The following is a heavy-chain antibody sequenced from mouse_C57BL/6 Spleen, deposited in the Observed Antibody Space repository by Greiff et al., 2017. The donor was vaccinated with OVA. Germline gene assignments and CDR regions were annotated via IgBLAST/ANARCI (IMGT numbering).Heavy chain of an antibody. V-gene: IGHV5-4*01. D-gene: IGHD1-1*02. CDR2: ISDGGSYT. J-gene: IGHJ2*01. Sequence: EVQVVESGGGLVKPGGSLKLSCAASGFTFSSYAMSWVRQTPEKRLEWVATISDGGSYTYYPDNVKGRFTISRDNAKNNLYLQMSHLKSEDTAMYYCARDQGGFFDYWGQGTTLTVSS. CDR3: ARDQGGFFDY. CDR1: GFTFSSYA.